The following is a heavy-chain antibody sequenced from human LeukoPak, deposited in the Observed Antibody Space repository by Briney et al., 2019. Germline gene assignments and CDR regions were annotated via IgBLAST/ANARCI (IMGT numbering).Heavy chain of an antibody. CDR3: ARQRDYGDYAYFDY. J-gene: IGHJ4*02. CDR2: ISYTGST. CDR1: GASISSSTYY. Sequence: PSETLSLTCTVSGASISSSTYYWGWVRQPPGKGLEWIGSISYTGSTYDNPSLKSRVTISVDTSKNQFSLKLSSVTAADTAVYYCARQRDYGDYAYFDYWGQGTLVTVSS. D-gene: IGHD4-17*01. V-gene: IGHV4-39*01.